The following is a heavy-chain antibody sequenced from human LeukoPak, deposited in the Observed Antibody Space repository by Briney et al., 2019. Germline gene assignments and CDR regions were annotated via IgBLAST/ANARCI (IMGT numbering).Heavy chain of an antibody. Sequence: PGGSLRLSCTASGFTFNQYWMHWVRQAPGKGLEWVSGIYGNGAGIQYADSVKGRFTISRDNSKNTLYLQMNSLRAEDTALYYCAKDRLPDGRWSLDYWGQGTLVTVSS. V-gene: IGHV3-23*01. D-gene: IGHD6-13*01. CDR1: GFTFNQYW. CDR2: IYGNGAGI. CDR3: AKDRLPDGRWSLDY. J-gene: IGHJ4*02.